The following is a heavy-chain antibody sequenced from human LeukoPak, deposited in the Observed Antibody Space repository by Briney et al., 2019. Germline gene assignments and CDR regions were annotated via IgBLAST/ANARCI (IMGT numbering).Heavy chain of an antibody. CDR1: GFTFSSYG. J-gene: IGHJ4*02. D-gene: IGHD5-24*01. Sequence: GRSLRLSCAASGFTFSSYGMHWVRQAPGKGLEWVAVIWYDGSNKYYADSVKGRFTISRDNSKNTLYLQMNSLRAEDTAVYYCARDQGYNYRFDYWGQGTLVTVSS. V-gene: IGHV3-33*01. CDR3: ARDQGYNYRFDY. CDR2: IWYDGSNK.